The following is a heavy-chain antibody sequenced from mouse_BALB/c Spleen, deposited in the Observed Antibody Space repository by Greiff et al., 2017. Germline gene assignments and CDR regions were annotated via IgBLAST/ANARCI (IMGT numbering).Heavy chain of an antibody. Sequence: EVQLVESGGGLVKPGGSLKLSCAASGFTFSSYAMSWVRQTPEKRLEWVASISSGGSTYYPDSVKGRFTISRDNARNILYLQMSSLMSEDTAMYYCARKGDGYYAMDYWGQGTSVTVAS. D-gene: IGHD2-3*01. V-gene: IGHV5-6-5*01. J-gene: IGHJ4*01. CDR1: GFTFSSYA. CDR3: ARKGDGYYAMDY. CDR2: ISSGGST.